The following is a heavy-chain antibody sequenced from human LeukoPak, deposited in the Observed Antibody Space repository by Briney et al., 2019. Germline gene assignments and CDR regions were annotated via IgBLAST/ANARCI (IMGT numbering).Heavy chain of an antibody. V-gene: IGHV4-59*01. D-gene: IGHD1-26*01. CDR2: IWYSGST. CDR3: ASASSAWPDYFYY. J-gene: IGHJ4*02. CDR1: GGSISSYS. Sequence: SETLSLTRRVSGGSISSYSASWIRQPPGKGLEWIGYIWYSGSTNYHPSLKSRVTISIDTSKTQFSLELTSVTAADTAVYYFASASSAWPDYFYYWGQGALFAASS.